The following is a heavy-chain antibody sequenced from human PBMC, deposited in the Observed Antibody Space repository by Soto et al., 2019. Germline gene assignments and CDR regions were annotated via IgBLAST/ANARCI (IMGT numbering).Heavy chain of an antibody. D-gene: IGHD6-13*01. Sequence: PSETLSLTCAVSGGSISSSNWWSWVRQPPGKGLEWIGEIYHSGSTNYNPSLKSRVTISVDKSKNQFSLKLSSVTAADTAVYYCARGVVVWAAAGTVKNWCDPWVQGTLVTVS. CDR2: IYHSGST. CDR1: GGSISSSNW. V-gene: IGHV4-4*02. CDR3: ARGVVVWAAAGTVKNWCDP. J-gene: IGHJ5*02.